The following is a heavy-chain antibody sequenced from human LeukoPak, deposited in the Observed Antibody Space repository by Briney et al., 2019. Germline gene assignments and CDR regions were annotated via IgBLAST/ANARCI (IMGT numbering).Heavy chain of an antibody. Sequence: SVKVSCKASGGTFSSYAISWVRQAPGQGLGWMGGIIPIFGTANYAQKFQGRVTITTDESTSTAYMELSSLRSEDTAVYYCARDGAYYYDSSGYWPFDYWGQGTLVTVSS. CDR1: GGTFSSYA. CDR3: ARDGAYYYDSSGYWPFDY. CDR2: IIPIFGTA. D-gene: IGHD3-22*01. J-gene: IGHJ4*02. V-gene: IGHV1-69*05.